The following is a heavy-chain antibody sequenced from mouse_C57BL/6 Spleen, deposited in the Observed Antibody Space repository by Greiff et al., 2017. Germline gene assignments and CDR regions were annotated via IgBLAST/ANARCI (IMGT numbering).Heavy chain of an antibody. CDR2: IDPSDSYT. CDR3: ARSDSSGYVAMDY. V-gene: IGHV1-50*01. CDR1: GYTFTSYW. D-gene: IGHD3-2*02. J-gene: IGHJ4*01. Sequence: QVQLQQPGAELVKPGASVKLSCKASGYTFTSYWMQWVKQRPGQGLEWIGEIDPSDSYTNYNQKFKGKATLTVDTSSSTAYMQLSSLTSEDSAVYYCARSDSSGYVAMDYWGQGTSVTVSS.